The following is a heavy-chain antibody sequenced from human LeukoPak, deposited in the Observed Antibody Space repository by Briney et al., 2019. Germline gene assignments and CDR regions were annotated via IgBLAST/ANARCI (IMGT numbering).Heavy chain of an antibody. CDR3: AKDLFRSGYDFDS. CDR1: GFPFSSYA. D-gene: IGHD5-12*01. J-gene: IGHJ4*02. CDR2: IEGSGTNT. Sequence: GGCLRLSCAASGFPFSSYAMSWLRQAPGKGLEWVSTIEGSGTNTYYAASAKGRFTISRDNSKNTLFLQMNNLRVEDTAVYYCAKDLFRSGYDFDSWGQGTLVTVSS. V-gene: IGHV3-23*01.